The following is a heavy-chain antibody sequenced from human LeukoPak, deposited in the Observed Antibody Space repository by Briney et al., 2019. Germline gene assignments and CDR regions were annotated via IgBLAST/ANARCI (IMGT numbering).Heavy chain of an antibody. V-gene: IGHV3-30*02. D-gene: IGHD5-18*01. CDR1: GFTFSSYG. CDR2: IRYDGSNK. CDR3: AKWDVDTAMDADY. Sequence: GGSLRLSCAASGFTFSSYGMHWVRQAPGKGLEWVAFIRYDGSNKYYADSVKGRFTISRDNSKNTPYLQMNSLRAEDTAVYYCAKWDVDTAMDADYWGQGTLVTVSS. J-gene: IGHJ4*02.